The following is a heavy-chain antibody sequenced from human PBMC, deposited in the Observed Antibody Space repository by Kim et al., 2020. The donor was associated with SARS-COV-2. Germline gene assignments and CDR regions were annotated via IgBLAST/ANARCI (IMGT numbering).Heavy chain of an antibody. CDR1: GYSFTSYW. J-gene: IGHJ5*02. CDR2: IYPGDSDT. CDR3: ARQAIFVRPYNWFDP. D-gene: IGHD2-8*01. V-gene: IGHV5-51*01. Sequence: GESLKISCKGSGYSFTSYWIGWVRQMPGKGLEWMGIIYPGDSDTRYSPSFQGQVTISADKSISTAYLQWSSLKASDTAMYYCARQAIFVRPYNWFDPWGQGTLVTASS.